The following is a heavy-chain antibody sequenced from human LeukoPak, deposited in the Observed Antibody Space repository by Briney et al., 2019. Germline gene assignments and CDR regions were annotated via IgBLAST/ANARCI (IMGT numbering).Heavy chain of an antibody. V-gene: IGHV1-8*02. Sequence: ASVKVSCKASGYIFTGYYMHWVRQAPGQGLEWMGWMNPNSGNTGYAQKFQGRVTMTRNTSISTAYMELSSLGSEDTAVYYCASLVTDCSGGSCANDAFDIWGQGTMVTVSS. CDR3: ASLVTDCSGGSCANDAFDI. D-gene: IGHD2-15*01. CDR2: MNPNSGNT. J-gene: IGHJ3*02. CDR1: GYIFTGYY.